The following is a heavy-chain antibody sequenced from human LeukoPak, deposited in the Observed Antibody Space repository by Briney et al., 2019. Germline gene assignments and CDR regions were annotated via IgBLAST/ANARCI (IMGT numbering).Heavy chain of an antibody. D-gene: IGHD1-1*01. CDR1: RATFSSYT. J-gene: IGHJ4*02. CDR2: IIPILGIA. V-gene: IGHV1-69*02. Sequence: SVKVSYKASRATFSSYTISWVRQAPGQGLEWMGRIIPILGIANYAQKFQGRVTITADKSTSTAYMELSSLRSEDTAVYYYARRENWRLDYWGQGTLVTVSS. CDR3: ARRENWRLDY.